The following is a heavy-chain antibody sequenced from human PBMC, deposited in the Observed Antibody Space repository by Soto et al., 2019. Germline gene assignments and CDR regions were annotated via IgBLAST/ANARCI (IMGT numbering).Heavy chain of an antibody. D-gene: IGHD6-19*01. J-gene: IGHJ3*02. V-gene: IGHV4-34*01. CDR2: INHRGSN. CDR1: GGSFSTYY. CDR3: ARGGSSDWQVAFDI. Sequence: QLQQWGAGPLKASETLSLTCVVSGGSFSTYYYNWLRQSPGKGLEWIGEINHRGSNNYSPSLKIRVTMSLDTSKNQFSLNLTSVTAADTAVYYCARGGSSDWQVAFDIWGQGTMVTVSS.